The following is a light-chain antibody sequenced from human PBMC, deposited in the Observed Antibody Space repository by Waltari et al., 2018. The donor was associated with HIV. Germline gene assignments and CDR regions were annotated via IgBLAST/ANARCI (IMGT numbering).Light chain of an antibody. CDR1: QSVDRSY. CDR3: QKYGRSLI. CDR2: GAS. V-gene: IGKV3-20*01. Sequence: EIVLTQSPCTLSLSPGEIATLSCRASQSVDRSYLAWYQQKPGQAPRLLISGASSRATGIPDRFSGSGAGTDFTLTIRRLGPEDFAVYYCQKYGRSLIFGGGTKVEIK. J-gene: IGKJ4*01.